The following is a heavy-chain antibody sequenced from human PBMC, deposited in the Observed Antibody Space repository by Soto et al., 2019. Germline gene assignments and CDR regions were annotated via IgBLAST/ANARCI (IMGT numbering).Heavy chain of an antibody. V-gene: IGHV3-33*01. CDR3: ARQSRIQLWVGDAFDI. Sequence: QVQLVESGGGVVKPGRSLILSCAAYGFIFSSYGMHWVGQRSGKGMEWVASIWYDGSNMYYADSVKGRFTISRDNSKNTLSLQMNSLRAEDTAMYYCARQSRIQLWVGDAFDIWGQGTMVTVSS. D-gene: IGHD5-18*01. CDR1: GFIFSSYG. J-gene: IGHJ3*02. CDR2: IWYDGSNM.